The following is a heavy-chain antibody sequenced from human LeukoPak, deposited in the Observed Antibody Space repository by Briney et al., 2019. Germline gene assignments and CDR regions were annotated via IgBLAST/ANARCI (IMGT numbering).Heavy chain of an antibody. CDR2: LSFDGAHK. CDR3: VRARAGGLDY. CDR1: GFTFRHYA. D-gene: IGHD3-16*01. J-gene: IGHJ4*02. V-gene: IGHV3-30*04. Sequence: PGGSLRLSCAASGFTFRHYAVHWFRQAPGRGLEWVAVLSFDGAHKYYAESVKGRFTISKDNSNNTLFLQMDSLRPEDTALYYCVRARAGGLDYWGQGTLVTVSS.